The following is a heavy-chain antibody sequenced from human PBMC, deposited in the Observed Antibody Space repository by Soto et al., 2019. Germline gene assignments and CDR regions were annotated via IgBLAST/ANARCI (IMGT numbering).Heavy chain of an antibody. J-gene: IGHJ4*02. CDR1: GYTFTSYC. D-gene: IGHD6-13*01. Sequence: QVQLVQSGTEVKKPGASVKVSCKASGYTFTSYCIHWVRQAPGQGLEDMGIINPDDGTTTYAQKFQGRGTMTRDTSTNTLYMELSGLRFEDTAVYYCARDTSSWYRVDYWGKGTLVTVSS. CDR3: ARDTSSWYRVDY. CDR2: INPDDGTT. V-gene: IGHV1-46*01.